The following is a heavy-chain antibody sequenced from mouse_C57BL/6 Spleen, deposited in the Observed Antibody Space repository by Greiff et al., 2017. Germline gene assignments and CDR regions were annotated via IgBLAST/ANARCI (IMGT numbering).Heavy chain of an antibody. Sequence: DVQLVESGGGLVKPGGSLKLSCAASGFTFSSYTMSWVRQTPEKRLEWVATISGGGGNTYYPDSVKGRFTISRDNAKNTLYLQMSSLRSEDTALYYCARLESLWYFDVWGTGTTVTVSS. CDR2: ISGGGGNT. CDR1: GFTFSSYT. V-gene: IGHV5-9*01. CDR3: ARLESLWYFDV. J-gene: IGHJ1*03.